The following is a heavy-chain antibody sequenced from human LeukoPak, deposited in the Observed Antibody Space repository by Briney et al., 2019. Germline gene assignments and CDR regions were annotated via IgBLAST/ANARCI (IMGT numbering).Heavy chain of an antibody. D-gene: IGHD3-22*01. CDR1: GYGLSYYA. CDR3: ARGRGGSSGHLHYFDY. CDR2: INTRNGNP. Sequence: ASVKVSCKASGYGLSYYAMNWVRQAPRQGLELMGLINTRNGNPTYAQGFTGRFVFSLDTSISTAYLQISSLKAADTALYYCARGRGGSSGHLHYFDYWGQGTLVTVSS. J-gene: IGHJ4*02. V-gene: IGHV7-4-1*02.